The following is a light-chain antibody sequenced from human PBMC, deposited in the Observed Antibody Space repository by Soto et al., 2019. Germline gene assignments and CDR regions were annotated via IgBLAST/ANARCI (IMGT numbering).Light chain of an antibody. J-gene: IGKJ2*01. CDR3: QQYGSSPPYT. CDR2: GSS. Sequence: EIVLTQSPGILSLSPGERATLSCRASQTVSGHYLAWYQQKPGQSPRLLIYGSSDRATGIPDRFSGSGSGTDFTLTINRVEPEDFAVYYCQQYGSSPPYTFGQGTTLEI. V-gene: IGKV3-20*01. CDR1: QTVSGHY.